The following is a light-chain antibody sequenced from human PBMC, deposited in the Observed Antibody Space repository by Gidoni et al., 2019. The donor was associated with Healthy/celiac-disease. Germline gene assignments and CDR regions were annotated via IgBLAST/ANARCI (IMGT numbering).Light chain of an antibody. CDR2: GAS. Sequence: EIVLTQSPGTLSLSPGERATLSCRASQIVSSSYVARYQQKPGQAPRLLIYGASRRAPGMPDRFSGSGSGTGFTLTISRLEPEDFAGYYCQQYGSSGTFXXXTKLEIK. CDR1: QIVSSSY. V-gene: IGKV3-20*01. CDR3: QQYGSSGT. J-gene: IGKJ2*01.